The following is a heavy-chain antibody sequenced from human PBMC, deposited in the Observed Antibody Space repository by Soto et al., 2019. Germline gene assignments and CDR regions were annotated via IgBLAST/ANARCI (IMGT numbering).Heavy chain of an antibody. CDR2: ISYEGSRI. D-gene: IGHD2-15*01. CDR1: GFSFRNYG. V-gene: IGHV3-30*18. Sequence: WGSLRLSCAASGFSFRNYGMHWARQAPGKGLEWVAVISYEGSRISYAASVKGRFTISRDNSKNAVFLQMNRLTPDDTAVYSCAKDHGGGNFFLYFDLWGQGTLVTVSS. J-gene: IGHJ4*02. CDR3: AKDHGGGNFFLYFDL.